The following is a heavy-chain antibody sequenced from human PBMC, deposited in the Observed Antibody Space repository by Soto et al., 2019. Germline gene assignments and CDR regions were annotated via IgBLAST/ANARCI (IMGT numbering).Heavy chain of an antibody. CDR1: GGSISSGGYS. Sequence: QLQLQESGSGLVKPSQTLSLTCAVSGGSISSGGYSWSWIRQPPGKGLEWIGYIYHSGSTYYIPSLQSRFTISVDSPKPQFSLKLSSVTAADTAVYYWARIPSPWGQGTLVTVSS. V-gene: IGHV4-30-2*01. CDR3: ARIPSP. CDR2: IYHSGST. D-gene: IGHD2-21*01. J-gene: IGHJ5*02.